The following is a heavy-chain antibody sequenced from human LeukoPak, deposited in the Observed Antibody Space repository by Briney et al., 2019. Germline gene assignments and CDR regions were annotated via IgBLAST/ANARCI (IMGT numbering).Heavy chain of an antibody. J-gene: IGHJ4*02. Sequence: ASVKVSCKASGGTFSSYAISWVRQAPGQGLEWMGRIIPILGIANYAQKFQGRVTITADKSTSTAYMELSSLRSEDTAVYYCATDFFTIFGVVTSDYWGQGTLVTVSS. CDR1: GGTFSSYA. CDR2: IIPILGIA. CDR3: ATDFFTIFGVVTSDY. D-gene: IGHD3-3*01. V-gene: IGHV1-69*04.